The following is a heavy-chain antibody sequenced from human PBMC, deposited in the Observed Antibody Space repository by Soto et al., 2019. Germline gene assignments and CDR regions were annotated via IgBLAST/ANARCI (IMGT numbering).Heavy chain of an antibody. CDR3: ARELGDYDDRRRGMDV. D-gene: IGHD3-22*01. V-gene: IGHV4-59*02. CDR2: IYYRGDT. Sequence: QVQLQESCPGLVKPSETLSLTCTVSRGSVTPYFWSWIRQTPDKGLQWIGYIYYRGDTNYNPSLKSRVTMSVYTSQNQISMKLTSVTAADTAVYYCARELGDYDDRRRGMDVWGQGATVVVSS. CDR1: RGSVTPYF. J-gene: IGHJ6*02.